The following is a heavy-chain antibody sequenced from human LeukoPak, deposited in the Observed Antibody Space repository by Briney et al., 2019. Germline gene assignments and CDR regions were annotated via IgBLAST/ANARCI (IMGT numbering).Heavy chain of an antibody. CDR3: ARVAGPRAGPYYYDSSGYYPLNY. D-gene: IGHD3-22*01. CDR1: GYTFTSYG. CDR2: ISAYNGNT. V-gene: IGHV1-18*01. J-gene: IGHJ4*02. Sequence: GASVKVSCKASGYTFTSYGISWVRQAPGPGLEWMGWISAYNGNTNYAQKLQGRVTMTTDTSTSTAYMELRSLRSDDTAVYYCARVAGPRAGPYYYDSSGYYPLNYWGQGTLVTVSS.